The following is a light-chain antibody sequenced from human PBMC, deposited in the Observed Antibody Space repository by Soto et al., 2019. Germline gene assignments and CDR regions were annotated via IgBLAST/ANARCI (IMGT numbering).Light chain of an antibody. J-gene: IGKJ4*01. CDR3: QQYGSSPLT. CDR1: QSVSSSH. CDR2: GAS. Sequence: EIVLTQSPGTLSLSPGERGTLSCRASQSVSSSHLAWYQQKPGQAPRLLIYGASNRVTGIPDRFSGSGSGTDFTLTISRLESEDFAVYYCQQYGSSPLTFGGGTKVEIK. V-gene: IGKV3-20*01.